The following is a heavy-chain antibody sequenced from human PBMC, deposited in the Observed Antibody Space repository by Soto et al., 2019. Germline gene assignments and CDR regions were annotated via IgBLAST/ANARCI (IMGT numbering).Heavy chain of an antibody. Sequence: ASVKVSCKASGYTFTSYGISWVRQAPGQGLEWMGWISAYNGNTNYAQKLQGRVTMTTDTSTSTAYMELRSLRSDDTAVYYCARDRDWVKYYYDSSGYYYFDYWGQGNLVTVSS. V-gene: IGHV1-18*01. CDR2: ISAYNGNT. CDR3: ARDRDWVKYYYDSSGYYYFDY. CDR1: GYTFTSYG. D-gene: IGHD3-22*01. J-gene: IGHJ4*02.